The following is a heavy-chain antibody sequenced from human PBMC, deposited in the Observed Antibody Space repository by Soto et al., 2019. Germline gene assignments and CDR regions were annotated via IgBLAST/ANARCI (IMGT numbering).Heavy chain of an antibody. CDR1: GFTFSNYQ. J-gene: IGHJ6*02. D-gene: IGHD4-4*01. CDR3: AREGRNDYSYYYYYYGMDV. Sequence: GGSLRLSCAASGFTFSNYQMHWVRQAPGKVLEWVSSISRSSSYGDYADSVKGRFTISRDNAKNSLYLQMDGLRADDTAVYYCAREGRNDYSYYYYYYGMDVWGQGTTVTVSS. CDR2: ISRSSSYG. V-gene: IGHV3-21*04.